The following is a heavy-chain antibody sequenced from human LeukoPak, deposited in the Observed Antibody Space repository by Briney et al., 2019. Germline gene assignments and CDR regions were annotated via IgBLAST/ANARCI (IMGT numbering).Heavy chain of an antibody. CDR2: INGDGGRT. CDR3: AVRSWELSYFAY. D-gene: IGHD1-26*01. J-gene: IGHJ4*02. CDR1: GFSFSSYG. V-gene: IGHV3-64*02. Sequence: GGSLRLSCAASGFSFSSYGMHWVRQAPGRGLEYVSAINGDGGRTYYADSVKGRFTISRDNSKNTLYLQMGSLRAEDMAVYYCAVRSWELSYFAYWGQGTLVTASS.